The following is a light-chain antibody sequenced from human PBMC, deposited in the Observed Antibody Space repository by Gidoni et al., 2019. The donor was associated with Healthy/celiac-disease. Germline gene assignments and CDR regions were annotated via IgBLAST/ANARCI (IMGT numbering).Light chain of an antibody. CDR3: QQYGSSPT. CDR2: GAS. Sequence: ELVLPQSPGPLSLSPGESATLSCTASPSVSSSYLALYQQKPGQAPRLLIYGASSRATGIPDRFSGSGSGTDFTLTISRLEPEDFAVYYCQQYGSSPTFGGGTKVEIK. CDR1: PSVSSSY. V-gene: IGKV3-20*01. J-gene: IGKJ4*01.